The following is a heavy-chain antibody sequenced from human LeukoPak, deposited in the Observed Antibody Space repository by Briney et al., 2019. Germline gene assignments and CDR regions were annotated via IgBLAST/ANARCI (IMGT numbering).Heavy chain of an antibody. CDR2: ISSSSSYI. V-gene: IGHV3-21*01. CDR3: ARSRAAAGTHAPGFYILFFDY. D-gene: IGHD6-13*01. Sequence: GGSLRLSCAASGFTFSSYSMNWVRQAPGKGLEWVSSISSSSSYIYYADSVKGRFTISRDNAKNSLYLQMNSLRAEDTAVYYCARSRAAAGTHAPGFYILFFDYWGQGTLVTVSS. CDR1: GFTFSSYS. J-gene: IGHJ4*02.